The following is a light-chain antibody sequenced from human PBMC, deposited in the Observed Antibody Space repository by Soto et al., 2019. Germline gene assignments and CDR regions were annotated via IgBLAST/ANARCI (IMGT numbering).Light chain of an antibody. Sequence: EIVMTQSPGTLSLTPGERATLSCRASQSVSSSLAWYQQKPGQAPRLLIYGVSTRATGIPARFSGSGSGTDFTLTISRLEPEDFAVYYCQQYGSSGTFGQGTKV. CDR2: GVS. J-gene: IGKJ1*01. CDR3: QQYGSSGT. V-gene: IGKV3-20*01. CDR1: QSVSSS.